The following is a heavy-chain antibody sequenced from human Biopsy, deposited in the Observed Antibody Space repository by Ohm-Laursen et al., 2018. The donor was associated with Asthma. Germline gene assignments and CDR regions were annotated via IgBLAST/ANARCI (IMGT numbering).Heavy chain of an antibody. D-gene: IGHD4-17*01. CDR1: GFTFSSYS. CDR2: ISSSSSYI. J-gene: IGHJ5*02. Sequence: SLRLSCAASGFTFSSYSMNWVRQAPGKGLEWVSSISSSSSYIYYADSVKGRFTISRDNAKNSLYLQMNSLGAEDTAVYYCARDRYGDYVGWFDPWGQGTLVTVSS. CDR3: ARDRYGDYVGWFDP. V-gene: IGHV3-21*01.